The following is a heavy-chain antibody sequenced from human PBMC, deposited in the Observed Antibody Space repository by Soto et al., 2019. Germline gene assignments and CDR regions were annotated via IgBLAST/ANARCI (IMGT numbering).Heavy chain of an antibody. CDR3: AADVQLWANAFDI. CDR2: IVVGSGNT. D-gene: IGHD5-18*01. CDR1: GFTFTSSA. J-gene: IGHJ3*02. Sequence: SVKVSCKASGFTFTSSAVQWVRQARGQRLEWIGWIVVGSGNTNYAQKFQERVTITRDMSTSTAYMELSSLRSEDAAVYYCAADVQLWANAFDIWGQGTMVTVSS. V-gene: IGHV1-58*01.